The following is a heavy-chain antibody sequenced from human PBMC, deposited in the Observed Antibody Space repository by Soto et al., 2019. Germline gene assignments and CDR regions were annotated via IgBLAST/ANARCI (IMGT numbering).Heavy chain of an antibody. D-gene: IGHD6-19*01. CDR1: GYTFTGYY. J-gene: IGHJ5*02. CDR3: ARSRIAVAGTAPNWFDP. CDR2: INPNSGGT. V-gene: IGHV1-2*02. Sequence: GAPVKVSCKASGYTFTGYYMHWVRQAPGQGLEWMGWINPNSGGTNYAQKFQGRVTITADESTSTAYMELSSLRSEDTAVYYCARSRIAVAGTAPNWFDPWGQGTLVTVSS.